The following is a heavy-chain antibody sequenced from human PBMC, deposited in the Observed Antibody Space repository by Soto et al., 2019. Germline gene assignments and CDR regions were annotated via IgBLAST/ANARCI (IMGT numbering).Heavy chain of an antibody. CDR2: ISSSSTTK. CDR1: GFTFSSYS. Sequence: GGSLRLSCAASGFTFSSYSMHWVRQAPGKGLEWVSYISSSSTTKYYADSVEGRFTISRDNAKNSLYLQMNSLRAEDTAVYYCVRAGITDCTSCYVAVYWGQGTLVTVSS. D-gene: IGHD2-2*01. CDR3: VRAGITDCTSCYVAVY. V-gene: IGHV3-48*01. J-gene: IGHJ4*02.